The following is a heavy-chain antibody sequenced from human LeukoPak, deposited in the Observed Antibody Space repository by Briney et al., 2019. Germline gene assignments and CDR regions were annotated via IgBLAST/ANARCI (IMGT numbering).Heavy chain of an antibody. CDR3: ARKISGWSWGLDY. CDR2: IWYGGSNK. D-gene: IGHD6-19*01. Sequence: TGGSLRLSCSASGFTFSSYGMHWLRQAPGQGLEGGAVIWYGGSNKYYAESVKARFTIPRANSKNPLYLHMNSLRAEDTAVYYCARKISGWSWGLDYWGQGTLVTVSS. V-gene: IGHV3-33*01. CDR1: GFTFSSYG. J-gene: IGHJ4*02.